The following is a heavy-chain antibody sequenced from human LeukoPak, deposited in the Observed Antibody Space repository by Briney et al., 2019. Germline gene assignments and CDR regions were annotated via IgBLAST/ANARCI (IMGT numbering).Heavy chain of an antibody. CDR1: GFTFSSYS. CDR2: ISSSSRYI. V-gene: IGHV3-21*01. Sequence: SGGSLRLSCAASGFTFSSYSMNWVRQAPGKGLEWVSSISSSSRYIYYADSVKGRFTISRDNAKNSLYLQMNSLRAEDTAVYYCARATIGAFDIWGQGTMVTVSS. J-gene: IGHJ3*02. CDR3: ARATIGAFDI. D-gene: IGHD5-24*01.